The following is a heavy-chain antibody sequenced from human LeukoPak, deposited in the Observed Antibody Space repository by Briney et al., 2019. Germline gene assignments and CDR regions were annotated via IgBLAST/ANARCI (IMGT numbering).Heavy chain of an antibody. CDR1: GYTFTGYC. CDR3: ARFLYQLLPYFDY. J-gene: IGHJ4*02. V-gene: IGHV1-2*02. D-gene: IGHD2-2*01. Sequence: GASVKVSCKASGYTFTGYCMHWVRQAPGQGLEWMGWINPNSGGTNYAQKFQGRVTMTRDTSISTAYMELSRLRSDDTAVYYCARFLYQLLPYFDYWGQGTLVTVSS. CDR2: INPNSGGT.